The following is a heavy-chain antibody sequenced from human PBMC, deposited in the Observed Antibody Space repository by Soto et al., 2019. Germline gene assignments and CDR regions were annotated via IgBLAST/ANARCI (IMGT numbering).Heavy chain of an antibody. V-gene: IGHV1-18*01. CDR2: ISACNGNT. D-gene: IGHD2-15*01. CDR3: ARDYCSGGSCYSSLFDY. CDR1: GYTFTSYG. Sequence: ASVKVSCKASGYTFTSYGISWVRQAPGQGLEWMGWISACNGNTNYAQKLQGRVTMTTDTSTSTAYMELRSLRSDDTAVYYCARDYCSGGSCYSSLFDYWGQGTLVTVSS. J-gene: IGHJ4*02.